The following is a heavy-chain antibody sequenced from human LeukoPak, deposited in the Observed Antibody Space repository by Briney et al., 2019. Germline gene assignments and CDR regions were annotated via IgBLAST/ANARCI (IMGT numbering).Heavy chain of an antibody. D-gene: IGHD1-1*01. Sequence: SVKVSCKAPGGTFNKYGFSWVRQAPGQGLEWMGGIIPIFGTPDYAQKFQGRVTIIADDSTSTSYMELSSLRHEDTAVYYCARSIGRTLSAAFNIWRQGTMVTVSS. CDR3: ARSIGRTLSAAFNI. V-gene: IGHV1-69*13. CDR2: IIPIFGTP. J-gene: IGHJ3*02. CDR1: GGTFNKYG.